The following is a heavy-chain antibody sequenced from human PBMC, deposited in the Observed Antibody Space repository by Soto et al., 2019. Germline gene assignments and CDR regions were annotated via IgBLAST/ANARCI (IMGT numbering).Heavy chain of an antibody. CDR1: GFTFIRSS. Sequence: SVKVSCKPSGFTFIRSSVQWVRQARGQRLEWVGWIVVASGNTNYAQKFQDRVTITRDMSTSTAYMDLRSLRSEDTAVYYCAADPMPTSYYYYDMDVWGQGTTVTVSS. J-gene: IGHJ6*02. V-gene: IGHV1-58*01. CDR3: AADPMPTSYYYYDMDV. CDR2: IVVASGNT. D-gene: IGHD2-2*01.